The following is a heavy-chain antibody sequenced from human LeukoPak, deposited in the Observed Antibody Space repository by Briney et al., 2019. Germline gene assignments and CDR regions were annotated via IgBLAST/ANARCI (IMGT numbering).Heavy chain of an antibody. Sequence: GGSLRLSCAASTFTFSSYAMSWVRQAPGKGLEWVSAISAGADSTYYADSVQGRFTISRDNSKNTLFLQMSGLRAEDTAVYFCASGAYGDYDSWGQGTLVTVSS. CDR1: TFTFSSYA. D-gene: IGHD4-17*01. CDR3: ASGAYGDYDS. CDR2: ISAGADST. J-gene: IGHJ5*01. V-gene: IGHV3-23*01.